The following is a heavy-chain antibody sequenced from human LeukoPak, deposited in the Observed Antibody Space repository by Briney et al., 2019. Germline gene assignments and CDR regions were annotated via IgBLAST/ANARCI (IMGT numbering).Heavy chain of an antibody. Sequence: SETLSLTCTVSGGSISSHYWSWIRQPPGKGLEWIGYIYYSGSTNYNPSLKSRVTISVDTSKDQFSLKLSSVTAADTAVYYCARGLLNSGYYAYWGQGTLVTVSS. CDR1: GGSISSHY. J-gene: IGHJ4*02. CDR3: ARGLLNSGYYAY. V-gene: IGHV4-59*11. D-gene: IGHD3-22*01. CDR2: IYYSGST.